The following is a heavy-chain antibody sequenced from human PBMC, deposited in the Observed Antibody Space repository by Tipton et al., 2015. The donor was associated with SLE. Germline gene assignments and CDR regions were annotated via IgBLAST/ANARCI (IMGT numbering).Heavy chain of an antibody. CDR3: ARAVYYYETSGYLKNWFDP. J-gene: IGHJ5*02. CDR1: GDSISSHY. D-gene: IGHD3-22*01. CDR2: IYNTGST. Sequence: TLSLTCKVSGDSISSHYWSWIRQSPGKGLEWIGFIYNTGSTNYNPSLKSRVTISIDTSKNEFSLRLTSVTAADTAVYFCARAVYYYETSGYLKNWFDPWGQGTLVTVSS. V-gene: IGHV4-59*11.